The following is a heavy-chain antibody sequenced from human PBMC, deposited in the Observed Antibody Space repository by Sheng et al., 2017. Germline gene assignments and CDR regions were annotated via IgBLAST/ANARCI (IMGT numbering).Heavy chain of an antibody. D-gene: IGHD4-17*01. CDR1: GFSFKDYE. Sequence: EAQLEESGGRLVQPGGSLRLSCVASGFSFKDYEMNWVRQAPGKGLEWLSYITTSGSMIKYADSVQGRFTISRDSSRNTLHLQMNSLRAEDTAVYYCARLFCDYGDYQGYYFDYWGQGTLVTVSS. V-gene: IGHV3-48*03. CDR2: ITTSGSMI. J-gene: IGHJ4*02. CDR3: ARLFCDYGDYQGYYFDY.